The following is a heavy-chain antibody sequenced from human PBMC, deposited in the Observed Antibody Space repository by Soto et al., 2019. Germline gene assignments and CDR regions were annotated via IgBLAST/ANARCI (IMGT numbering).Heavy chain of an antibody. CDR2: INPETGGT. CDR1: GYTFTGYY. Sequence: SVKVSCKASGYTFTGYYVHWVREAPGQGLEWMGWINPETGGTSYAQKFQGRATLSRDTSINTAYLELSRLRFDDAAVYFCARERYQVISDGMDVWGQGTTVTVSS. V-gene: IGHV1-2*02. J-gene: IGHJ6*02. D-gene: IGHD2-2*01. CDR3: ARERYQVISDGMDV.